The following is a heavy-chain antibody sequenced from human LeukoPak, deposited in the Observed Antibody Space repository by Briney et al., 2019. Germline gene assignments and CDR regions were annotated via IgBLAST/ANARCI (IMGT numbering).Heavy chain of an antibody. V-gene: IGHV5-51*01. CDR2: IFPEDSDS. CDR1: GYSFTDFW. Sequence: GESLKISCKGSGYSFTDFWIGWVRQMPGKGLEWVGIIFPEDSDSRYSPSFQGQVTISVDKSISTAYLQWSSLKASDTAIYYCARSTGYSGTYFWHFDLWGRGTLVTVSS. D-gene: IGHD1-26*01. CDR3: ARSTGYSGTYFWHFDL. J-gene: IGHJ2*01.